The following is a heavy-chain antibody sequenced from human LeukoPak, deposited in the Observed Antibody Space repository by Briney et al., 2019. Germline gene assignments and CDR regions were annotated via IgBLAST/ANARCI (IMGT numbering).Heavy chain of an antibody. J-gene: IGHJ6*03. V-gene: IGHV1-8*01. CDR3: ARGKKTRGCSSTSCYRPYYYYMDV. Sequence: ASVKVSCKASGYTFTSYDINWVRQATGQGLEWMGWMNLNSGNTGYAQKFQGRVTMTRNTSISTAYMELSSLRSEDTAVYYCARGKKTRGCSSTSCYRPYYYYMDVWGKGTTVTVSS. CDR2: MNLNSGNT. D-gene: IGHD2-2*01. CDR1: GYTFTSYD.